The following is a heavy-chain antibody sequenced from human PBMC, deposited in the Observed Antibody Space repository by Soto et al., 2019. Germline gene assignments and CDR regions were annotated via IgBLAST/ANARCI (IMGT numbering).Heavy chain of an antibody. J-gene: IGHJ4*02. D-gene: IGHD3-16*01. V-gene: IGHV3-30*19. CDR2: TSYDGSNK. CDR1: GFTFRSYV. CDR3: ARRGTTGGLDV. Sequence: QVQLVESGGGVVQPGTSLRRSCVGSGFTFRSYVIHWVRQAPGKGLEWVALTSYDGSNKYYDDSVKGRFTIARDNSRNTVELPMDSLSLEDTALYYCARRGTTGGLDVWGQGTLVSVSS.